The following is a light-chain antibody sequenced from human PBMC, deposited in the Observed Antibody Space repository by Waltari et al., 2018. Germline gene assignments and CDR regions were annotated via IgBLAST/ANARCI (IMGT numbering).Light chain of an antibody. V-gene: IGKV1-NL1*01. CDR2: AAS. Sequence: DIQMTQFRSSLSASVGDRSTITCRSSQGISNSLAWYQQKPGKAPKLLLYAASILESGVPSRFSGSGSGTDYTLTISSLQPEDFATYYCQQYFTIALAFGGGTKVEIE. J-gene: IGKJ4*01. CDR3: QQYFTIALA. CDR1: QGISNS.